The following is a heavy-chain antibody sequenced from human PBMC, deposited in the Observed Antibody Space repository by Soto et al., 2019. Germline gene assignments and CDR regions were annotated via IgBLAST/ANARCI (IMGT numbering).Heavy chain of an antibody. J-gene: IGHJ4*02. CDR1: GFTFSNAW. D-gene: IGHD5-12*01. CDR3: VLLPPTRRRDGSNPY. CDR2: IKSKTDGGTT. Sequence: GVSLRLSCAASGFTFSNAWMNWVRQAPGKGLEWVGRIKSKTDGGTTDYAAPVKGRFTISRDDSKNTLYLQMNSLKTEDTAVYYCVLLPPTRRRDGSNPYWGQGTLVTVSS. V-gene: IGHV3-15*07.